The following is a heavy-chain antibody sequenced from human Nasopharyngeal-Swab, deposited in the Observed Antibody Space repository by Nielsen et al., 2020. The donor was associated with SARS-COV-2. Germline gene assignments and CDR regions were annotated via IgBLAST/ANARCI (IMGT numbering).Heavy chain of an antibody. J-gene: IGHJ6*02. D-gene: IGHD5/OR15-5a*01. V-gene: IGHV5-10-1*01. CDR2: IDPSDSYT. CDR3: ASTQAQDYYYGMDV. Sequence: GRQMPGKGLEWMGRIDPSDSYTNYSPSFQGHVTISADKSISTAYLQWSSLKASDTAMYYCASTQAQDYYYGMDVWGQGTTVTVSS.